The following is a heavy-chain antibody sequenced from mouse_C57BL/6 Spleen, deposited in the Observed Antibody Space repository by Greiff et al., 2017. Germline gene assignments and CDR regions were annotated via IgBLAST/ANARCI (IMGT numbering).Heavy chain of an antibody. J-gene: IGHJ2*01. Sequence: QVQLQQSGAELAKPGASVKLSCKASGYTFTSYWMHWVKQRPGQGLEWIGYINPSSGYTKYNQKFKEKAKLTADKSSSTAYMQLSSLTYEDSAVYYCARGTTVVDGFYYWRQGTTLTVSS. V-gene: IGHV1-7*01. CDR3: ARGTTVVDGFYY. CDR1: GYTFTSYW. D-gene: IGHD1-1*01. CDR2: INPSSGYT.